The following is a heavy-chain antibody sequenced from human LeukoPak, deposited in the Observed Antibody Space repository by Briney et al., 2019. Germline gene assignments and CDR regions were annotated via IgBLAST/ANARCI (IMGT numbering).Heavy chain of an antibody. Sequence: WWALRLSCAASGCTFSSYWMHWVRQAPGKGLVWVSRINSDGSSTSYADSVKGRFTISRDNAKNTLYLQMNSLRAEDTAVYYCARGSRLRYFDWSDDYYYGMDVWGQGTTVTVSS. J-gene: IGHJ6*02. V-gene: IGHV3-74*01. CDR3: ARGSRLRYFDWSDDYYYGMDV. CDR1: GCTFSSYW. CDR2: INSDGSST. D-gene: IGHD3-9*01.